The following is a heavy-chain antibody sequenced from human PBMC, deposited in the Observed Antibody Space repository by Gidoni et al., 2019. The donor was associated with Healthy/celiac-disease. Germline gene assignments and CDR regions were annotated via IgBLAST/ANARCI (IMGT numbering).Heavy chain of an antibody. J-gene: IGHJ4*02. V-gene: IGHV3-23*01. D-gene: IGHD3-22*01. Sequence: EVQLLESGGGLVQPGGSLRLSCAASGFTFSSYAMSWVRQAPGKGLEWVSAISGSGGSTYYADSVKGRFTISRDNSKNTLYLQMNSLRAEDTAVYYCAKYLQGDMIVGTGEIDYWGQGTLVTVSS. CDR1: GFTFSSYA. CDR3: AKYLQGDMIVGTGEIDY. CDR2: ISGSGGST.